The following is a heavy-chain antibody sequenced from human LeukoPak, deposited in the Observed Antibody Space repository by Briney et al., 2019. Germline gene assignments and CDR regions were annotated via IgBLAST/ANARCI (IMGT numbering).Heavy chain of an antibody. Sequence: GGSLRLSCAASGFMFSNYAMSWVRQAPGKGLESVSAISGDGRSTYYAGSVKGRFTISRDNSKYTLSLQMSSLRADDTAMYYCAKDMARSRLTSCDYWGQGTLVTVSS. V-gene: IGHV3-23*01. D-gene: IGHD2-2*01. CDR2: ISGDGRST. CDR3: AKDMARSRLTSCDY. J-gene: IGHJ4*02. CDR1: GFMFSNYA.